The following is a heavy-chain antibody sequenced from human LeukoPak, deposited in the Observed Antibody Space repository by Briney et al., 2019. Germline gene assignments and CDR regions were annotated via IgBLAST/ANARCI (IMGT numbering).Heavy chain of an antibody. CDR3: ARSSRKYYFDY. Sequence: GASVKVSCKASGYTFTGYYMHWVRQAPGQGLEWMGWINPNSGGTNYAQKFQGRVTMTRDTSTSTVYMELSSLRSEDTAVYYCARSSRKYYFDYWGQGTLVTVSS. CDR1: GYTFTGYY. CDR2: INPNSGGT. J-gene: IGHJ4*02. D-gene: IGHD6-13*01. V-gene: IGHV1-2*02.